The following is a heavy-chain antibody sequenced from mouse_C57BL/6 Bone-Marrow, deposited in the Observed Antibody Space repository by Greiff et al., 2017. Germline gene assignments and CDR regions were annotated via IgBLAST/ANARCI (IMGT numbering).Heavy chain of an antibody. D-gene: IGHD2-2*01. Sequence: VQLQQSGAELARPGASVKLSCKASGYTFTSYGISWVKQRTGQGLEWIGEIYPRSGNTYYNEKFKGKATLTADKSSSTAYMELRSLTSEDSAVYFCANGYPHYAMDYWGQGTSVTVSS. CDR1: GYTFTSYG. CDR2: IYPRSGNT. CDR3: ANGYPHYAMDY. V-gene: IGHV1-81*01. J-gene: IGHJ4*01.